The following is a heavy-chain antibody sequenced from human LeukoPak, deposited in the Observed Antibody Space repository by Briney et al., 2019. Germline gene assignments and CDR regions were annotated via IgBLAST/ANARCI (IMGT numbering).Heavy chain of an antibody. Sequence: GFPRLSCAASGFTFSYYNLNLVRQASGEGVGWVSYITDSASTIHYADSVKGRFTISRDNAKNSLYLQMNSLRAEDTAVYYCARSIGLTGGGVDVWGQGTTVTVSS. V-gene: IGHV3-11*01. CDR3: ARSIGLTGGGVDV. CDR1: GFTFSYYN. J-gene: IGHJ6*02. D-gene: IGHD3-9*01. CDR2: ITDSASTI.